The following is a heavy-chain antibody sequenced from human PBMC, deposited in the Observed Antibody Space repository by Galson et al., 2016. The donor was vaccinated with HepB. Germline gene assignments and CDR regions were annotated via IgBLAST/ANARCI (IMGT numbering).Heavy chain of an antibody. D-gene: IGHD2-2*01. J-gene: IGHJ4*02. CDR1: GFTFSSSW. V-gene: IGHV3-7*03. Sequence: SLRLSCAASGFTFSSSWMTWVRQSPGKGLEWVANINQDGSQKKFADAVKGRFTISRDNAENSLYLQMNSLRAEDTAVYYCARDPEYGAFDYWGQGTLVTVSS. CDR3: ARDPEYGAFDY. CDR2: INQDGSQK.